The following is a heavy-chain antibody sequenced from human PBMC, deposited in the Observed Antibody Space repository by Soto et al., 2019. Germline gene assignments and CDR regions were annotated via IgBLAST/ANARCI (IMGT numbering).Heavy chain of an antibody. D-gene: IGHD3-10*01. CDR3: ARDKRGTLGDCMDV. V-gene: IGHV3-30-3*01. CDR2: ISYDGSDK. Sequence: QVQLVESGGGVVQPGRSLRLSCAASGFTFSSYAMHWVRQAPGKGLEWVAAISYDGSDKYYADSGKGRFTISRDNSKNTLYLQMKSQRAEDTAVYYCARDKRGTLGDCMDVWGQGTTVTVSS. J-gene: IGHJ6*02. CDR1: GFTFSSYA.